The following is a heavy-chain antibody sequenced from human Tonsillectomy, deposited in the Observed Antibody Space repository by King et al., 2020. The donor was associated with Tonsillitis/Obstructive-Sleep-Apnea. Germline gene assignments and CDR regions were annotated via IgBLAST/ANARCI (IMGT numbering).Heavy chain of an antibody. CDR3: ARDSFYFSSGSYYYYMDV. V-gene: IGHV3-48*02. J-gene: IGHJ6*03. CDR1: GFTFSSYS. CDR2: ISSSSSTR. Sequence: VQLVESGGGLVQPGGSLRLSCAASGFTFSSYSMNWVRQAPGKGLEWVSYISSSSSTRYYAVSVKGRFTLSRDNAKNSLYLQMNSLRDEDTAVYYCARDSFYFSSGSYYYYMDVWGKGTTVTVSS. D-gene: IGHD3-10*01.